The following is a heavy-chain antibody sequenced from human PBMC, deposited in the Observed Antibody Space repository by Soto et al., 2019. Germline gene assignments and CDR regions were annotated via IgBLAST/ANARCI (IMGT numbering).Heavy chain of an antibody. CDR2: ISYDGSNK. V-gene: IGHV3-30*03. D-gene: IGHD3-10*01. J-gene: IGHJ4*02. Sequence: QVQLVESGGGVVQPGRSLRLSCAASGFTFSSYGMHWVRQAPGKGLEWVAVISYDGSNKYYADSVKGLFTISRDNSKNSLYLQMNSLRAEDTAVYYCAPWFGAFDYWRQGTLVTVSS. CDR1: GFTFSSYG. CDR3: APWFGAFDY.